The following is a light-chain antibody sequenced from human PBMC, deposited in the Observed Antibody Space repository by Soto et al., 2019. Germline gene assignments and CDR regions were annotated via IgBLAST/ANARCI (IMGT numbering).Light chain of an antibody. CDR3: SSYAGTSTLYF. V-gene: IGLV2-8*01. J-gene: IGLJ1*01. CDR1: RSEVSAYSY. Sequence: PSASYCPGMRHTPSCAVTRSEVSAYSYVSWYHQYPGKAPNITVYEASNQPSGVPDRVTASETAYTSSPTVDGLQAEDEADYYCSSYAGTSTLYFFGTGTKVTVL. CDR2: EAS.